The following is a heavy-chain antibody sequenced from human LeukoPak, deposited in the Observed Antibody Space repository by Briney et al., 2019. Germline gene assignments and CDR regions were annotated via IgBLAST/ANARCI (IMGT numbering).Heavy chain of an antibody. CDR3: ARGGALSTNRYYYYMDV. J-gene: IGHJ6*03. CDR1: GGSISSYY. Sequence: SETLSLTCTISGGSISSYYWSWIRQPPGKGLEWIGYTHYSGSTSYNSSLRSRVTISVDRSKNQISLKLTSVTAADTAVFYCARGGALSTNRYYYYMDVWGKGTTVTVSS. CDR2: THYSGST. V-gene: IGHV4-59*01. D-gene: IGHD1-14*01.